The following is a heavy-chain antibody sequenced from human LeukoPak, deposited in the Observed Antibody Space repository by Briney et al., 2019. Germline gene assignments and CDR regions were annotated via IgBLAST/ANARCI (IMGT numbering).Heavy chain of an antibody. J-gene: IGHJ4*02. CDR3: AREYWNNNFVY. Sequence: ASVKVSCKASGGTFSSYAISWVRQAPGQGLEWMGWINPNSGGTNYAQKFQGRVTMTRDTSISTAYMELSRLRSDDTAVYYCAREYWNNNFVYWGQGTLVTVSS. CDR1: GGTFSSYA. V-gene: IGHV1-2*02. D-gene: IGHD1/OR15-1a*01. CDR2: INPNSGGT.